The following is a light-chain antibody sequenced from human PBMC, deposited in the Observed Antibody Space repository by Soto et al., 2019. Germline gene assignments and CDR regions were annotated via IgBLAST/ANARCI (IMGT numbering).Light chain of an antibody. CDR3: QQFSSYPLT. Sequence: IVMTQSPATLSVSPGERATLSCRASQSIDNQLAWYQQRPGQAPRLLIYGASIRATGIPDRFSGGGSGTDFTLTISRLEPEDFAVYYCQQFSSYPLTSGGGTKVDIK. CDR2: GAS. V-gene: IGKV3D-15*01. J-gene: IGKJ4*01. CDR1: QSIDNQ.